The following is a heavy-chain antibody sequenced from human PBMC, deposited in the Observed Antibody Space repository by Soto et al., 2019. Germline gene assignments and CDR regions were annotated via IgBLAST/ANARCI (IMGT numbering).Heavy chain of an antibody. CDR3: ARAYYRFNSGYGFSMDV. CDR2: ISYDGSNK. CDR1: GFTFSSYA. Sequence: QVQLVESGRGVVQPGRSLRLSCAASGFTFSSYAMHWVRQAPGKGLEWVAVISYDGSNKYYADSVKGRFTISRDNSKNTLYLQMNSLRAEDTAVYYCARAYYRFNSGYGFSMDVWGQGTTVTVSS. J-gene: IGHJ6*02. D-gene: IGHD5-12*01. V-gene: IGHV3-30-3*01.